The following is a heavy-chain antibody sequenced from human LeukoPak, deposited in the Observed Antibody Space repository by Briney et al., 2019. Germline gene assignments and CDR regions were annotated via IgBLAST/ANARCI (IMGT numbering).Heavy chain of an antibody. Sequence: SETLSLTCAVYGGSITGYYWSWIRQTPGKGLAGIGYIYYSGCTNYNPSLQSRVTISVDTSKNQFSLKLRSVTAADTAVYYCARILRDYYGSGSYWFDPWGQGTLVTVSS. CDR2: IYYSGCT. J-gene: IGHJ5*02. CDR1: GGSITGYY. V-gene: IGHV4-59*08. CDR3: ARILRDYYGSGSYWFDP. D-gene: IGHD3-10*01.